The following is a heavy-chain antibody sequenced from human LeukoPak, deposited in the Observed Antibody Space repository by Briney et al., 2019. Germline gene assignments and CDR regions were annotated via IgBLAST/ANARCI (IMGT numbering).Heavy chain of an antibody. D-gene: IGHD5-18*01. J-gene: IGHJ4*02. CDR2: IIGGGGST. V-gene: IGHV3-23*01. CDR1: GFTFSSYG. CDR3: AKDDRIQTRRYSYNY. Sequence: GGSLRLSCAASGFTFSSYGMSWVRQAPGKGLEWVSGIIGGGGSTYYADSVKGRFTISGDNSRNTLFLQMNSLRAEDTAVYYCAKDDRIQTRRYSYNYWGQGTLVTVSS.